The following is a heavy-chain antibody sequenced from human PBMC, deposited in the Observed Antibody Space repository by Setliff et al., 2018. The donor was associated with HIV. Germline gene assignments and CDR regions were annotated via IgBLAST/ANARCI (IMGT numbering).Heavy chain of an antibody. V-gene: IGHV4-4*08. J-gene: IGHJ4*02. CDR3: ARGIYSYGYLFDY. Sequence: SETLSLTCTVSGGSISSHYWNWIRQSPGKGLEWIGRIYTSGSTNYNPSLKSRVSISVDTSKNQFSLKLSSVTAADTAVYYCARGIYSYGYLFDYWGQGTLVTVSS. D-gene: IGHD5-18*01. CDR2: IYTSGST. CDR1: GGSISSHY.